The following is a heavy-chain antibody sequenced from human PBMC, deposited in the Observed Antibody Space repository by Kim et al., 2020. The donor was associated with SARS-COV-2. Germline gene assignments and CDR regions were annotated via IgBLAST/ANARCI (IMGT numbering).Heavy chain of an antibody. CDR1: GFTFSSYA. J-gene: IGHJ4*02. CDR2: ISYDGSNK. D-gene: IGHD5-12*01. CDR3: ARDKFGWLQSNPGY. Sequence: GGSLRLSCAASGFTFSSYAMHWVRQAPGKGLEWVAVISYDGSNKYYADSVKGRFTISRDNSKNTLYLQMNSLRAEDTAVYYCARDKFGWLQSNPGYWGQGTLVTVSS. V-gene: IGHV3-30-3*01.